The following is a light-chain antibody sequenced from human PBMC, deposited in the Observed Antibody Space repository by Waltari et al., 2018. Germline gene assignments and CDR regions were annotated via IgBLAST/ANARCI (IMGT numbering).Light chain of an antibody. J-gene: IGLJ7*01. V-gene: IGLV6-57*01. CDR1: SGNIAINS. CDR3: QSYDDSNHVV. Sequence: NFMLTQPHSVSESPGKTVTISCTRSSGNIAINSVQWYQQRPGSSPTTVIFEARQRPSGVPDRFSGSIDSSANSAALTISGLKTEDEADYCCQSYDDSNHVVFGEGTRLTVL. CDR2: EAR.